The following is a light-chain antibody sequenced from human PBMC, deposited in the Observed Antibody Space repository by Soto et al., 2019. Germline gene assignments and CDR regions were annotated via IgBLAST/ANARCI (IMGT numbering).Light chain of an antibody. CDR3: QQYHSVPYT. V-gene: IGKV1-5*03. CDR1: RDIHTW. Sequence: DIQMTQSPSTLSASPGDRVMMTCRASRDIHTWLAWYQQKPGKAPDLLIFEVYKLKSGVTSRFSGSESEIDVTRTSNCLQPYDFATYYCQQYHSVPYTFGPGTKLEI. CDR2: EVY. J-gene: IGKJ2*01.